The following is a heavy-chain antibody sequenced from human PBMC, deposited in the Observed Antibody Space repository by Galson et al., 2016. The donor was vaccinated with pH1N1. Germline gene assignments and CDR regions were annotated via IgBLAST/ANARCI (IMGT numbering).Heavy chain of an antibody. CDR1: GYRFPSSW. CDR2: IYLGASLI. CDR3: ARQNDYGDYRGDAFDI. V-gene: IGHV5-51*01. D-gene: IGHD4-17*01. Sequence: QSGAEVKKPGESLKISRKGSGYRFPSSWIGWVRQMPGKGLEWMGFIYLGASLIRYRPSFQGQVTISADKSVNIVYLEWVSLKASDTAMYYCARQNDYGDYRGDAFDIWGQGTMVTVSS. J-gene: IGHJ3*02.